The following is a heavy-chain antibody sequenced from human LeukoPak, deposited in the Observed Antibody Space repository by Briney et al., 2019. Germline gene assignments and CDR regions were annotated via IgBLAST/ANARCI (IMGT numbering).Heavy chain of an antibody. D-gene: IGHD4-17*01. CDR3: ASIAVTTAPYFDY. CDR2: ISYDGSNK. J-gene: IGHJ4*02. CDR1: GFTFSSYA. Sequence: GGSLRLSCAASGFTFSSYAMHWVRQAPGKGLEWVAVISYDGSNKYYADSVKGRFTISRDNSKNTLYLQMNSLRAEDTAVYYCASIAVTTAPYFDYWGQGTLVTVSP. V-gene: IGHV3-30*04.